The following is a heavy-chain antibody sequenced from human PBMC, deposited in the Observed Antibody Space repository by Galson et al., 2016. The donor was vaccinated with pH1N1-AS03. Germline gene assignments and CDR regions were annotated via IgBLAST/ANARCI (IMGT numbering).Heavy chain of an antibody. V-gene: IGHV3-23*01. CDR3: ARGSGSPHWFDP. CDR2: VGGVDGSL. J-gene: IGHJ5*02. CDR1: GFIFSDYD. Sequence: CAASGFIFSDYDVSWVRQAPGKGLEWVSGVGGVDGSLWYAESVKGRFTVSRDNSKGTLDLQMNSLRADDTAVYYCARGSGSPHWFDPWGQGTLVTVSS. D-gene: IGHD3-3*01.